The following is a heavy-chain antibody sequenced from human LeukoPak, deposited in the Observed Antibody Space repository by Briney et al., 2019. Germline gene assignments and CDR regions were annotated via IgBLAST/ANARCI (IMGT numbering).Heavy chain of an antibody. D-gene: IGHD3-16*02. CDR3: ASGSGLRLGELSSDAFDI. V-gene: IGHV1-2*06. CDR2: INPNSGGT. CDR1: GGTFSSYA. J-gene: IGHJ3*02. Sequence: ASVKVSCKASGGTFSSYAISWVRQAPGQGLEWMGRINPNSGGTNYAQKFQGRVTMTRDTSISTAYMELSRLRSDDTAVYYCASGSGLRLGELSSDAFDIWGQGTMVTVSS.